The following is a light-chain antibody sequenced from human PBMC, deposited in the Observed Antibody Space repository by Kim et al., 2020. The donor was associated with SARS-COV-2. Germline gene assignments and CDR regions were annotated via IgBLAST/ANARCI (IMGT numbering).Light chain of an antibody. V-gene: IGKV1-39*01. Sequence: ASLGNRVTITCRASQSIATSLNWYQQQHGTTPNLLFYATSNLQGGVPSRFSGSGSGTDFTLTISSLHPEDFATYYCQQSYTRPLTFGGGTKVDIK. J-gene: IGKJ4*01. CDR1: QSIATS. CDR2: ATS. CDR3: QQSYTRPLT.